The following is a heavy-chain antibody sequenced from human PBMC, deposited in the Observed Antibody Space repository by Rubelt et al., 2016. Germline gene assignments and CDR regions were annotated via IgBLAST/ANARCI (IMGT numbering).Heavy chain of an antibody. Sequence: VGWINTVNGNTKYSQTLQGRVTITRDTFASTVSMELRSLRSEDTAIYYCAKELGYCDTTLCYDLSYDYWGQGTLVLVSS. D-gene: IGHD2-2*01. J-gene: IGHJ4*02. V-gene: IGHV1-3*04. CDR3: AKELGYCDTTLCYDLSYDY. CDR2: INTVNGNT.